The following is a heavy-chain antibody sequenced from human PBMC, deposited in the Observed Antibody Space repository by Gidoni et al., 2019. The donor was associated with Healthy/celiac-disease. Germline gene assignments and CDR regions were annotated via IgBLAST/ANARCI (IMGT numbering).Heavy chain of an antibody. Sequence: QVQLQQWGAGLLKPSETLSLTCAVYGGSFRGYYWSWIRQPPGKGLEWIGEINHSGSTNYNPSLKSRVTISVDTSKNQFSLKLSSVTAADTAVYYCARVHERLRWNRYFDLWGRGTLVTASS. CDR2: INHSGST. CDR1: GGSFRGYY. V-gene: IGHV4-34*01. J-gene: IGHJ2*01. CDR3: ARVHERLRWNRYFDL. D-gene: IGHD4-17*01.